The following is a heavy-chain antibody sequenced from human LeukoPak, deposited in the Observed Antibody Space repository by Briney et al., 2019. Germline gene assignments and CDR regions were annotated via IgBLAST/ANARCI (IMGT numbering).Heavy chain of an antibody. J-gene: IGHJ4*02. CDR2: ISGGGDMT. Sequence: GGSLRLSCAASGFTFSSYAMSWVRQGPGEGLEWVSAISGGGDMTHYTDSVKGRFTISRDNSKNTLYLQMNSLRAEDTAVYYCAKADAPYNWNDLDYWGQGTLVTVSS. D-gene: IGHD1-20*01. CDR1: GFTFSSYA. V-gene: IGHV3-23*01. CDR3: AKADAPYNWNDLDY.